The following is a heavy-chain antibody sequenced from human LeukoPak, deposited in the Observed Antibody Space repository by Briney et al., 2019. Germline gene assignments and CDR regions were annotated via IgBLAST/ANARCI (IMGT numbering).Heavy chain of an antibody. V-gene: IGHV1-18*01. CDR1: GYTFTSYG. J-gene: IGHJ4*02. Sequence: GASVKVSCKASGYTFTSYGISWVRQAPGQGLEWMGWISAYNGNTNYAQKLQGRVTMTTDTSTTTAYMELRSPNSDDTAVYYCARLAYGANFHDFWGQGTLVTVSS. CDR2: ISAYNGNT. CDR3: ARLAYGANFHDF. D-gene: IGHD4-23*01.